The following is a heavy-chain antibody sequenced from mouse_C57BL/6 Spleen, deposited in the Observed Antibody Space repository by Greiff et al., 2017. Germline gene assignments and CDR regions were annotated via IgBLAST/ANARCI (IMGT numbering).Heavy chain of an antibody. V-gene: IGHV1-64*01. CDR3: ARWGYYGNLDY. J-gene: IGHJ2*01. Sequence: QVQLQQPGAELVKPGASVKLSCKASGYTFTSYWMHWVKQRPGQGLEWIGMIHPNSGSTNYNEKFKSKATLTVDKSSSTAYMQLSSLTSEDSAVYYCARWGYYGNLDYWGQGTTLTVSS. CDR1: GYTFTSYW. CDR2: IHPNSGST. D-gene: IGHD2-1*01.